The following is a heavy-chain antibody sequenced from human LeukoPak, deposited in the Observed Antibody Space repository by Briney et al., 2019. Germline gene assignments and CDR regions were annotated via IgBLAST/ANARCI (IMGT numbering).Heavy chain of an antibody. CDR1: GFTVSTNY. D-gene: IGHD5-18*01. CDR2: ISSSSSYI. CDR3: ARGSDEIQLWFPYFDY. V-gene: IGHV3-21*01. J-gene: IGHJ4*02. Sequence: GGSLRPSCAASGFTVSTNYMSWVRQAPGKGLEWVSSISSSSSYIYYADSVKGRFTISRDNAKNSLYLQMNSLRAEDTAVYYCARGSDEIQLWFPYFDYWGQGTLVTVSS.